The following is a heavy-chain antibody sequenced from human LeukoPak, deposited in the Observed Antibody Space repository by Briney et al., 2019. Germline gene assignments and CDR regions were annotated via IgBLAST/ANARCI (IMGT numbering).Heavy chain of an antibody. D-gene: IGHD3-10*01. V-gene: IGHV3-15*01. CDR1: GFTFSNAW. CDR2: IKSKTDGGTT. J-gene: IGHJ3*02. CDR3: AKDLGWELLLWDAFDI. Sequence: PGGSLRLSCAASGFTFSNAWMSWVRQAPGKGLEWVGRIKSKTDGGTTDYAAPVKGRFTISRDNSKNTLYLQMDSLRAEDTAMYYCAKDLGWELLLWDAFDIWGQGTMVTVSS.